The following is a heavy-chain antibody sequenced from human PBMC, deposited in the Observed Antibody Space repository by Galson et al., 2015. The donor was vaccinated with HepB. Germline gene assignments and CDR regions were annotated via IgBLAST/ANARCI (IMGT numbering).Heavy chain of an antibody. CDR2: LSGSGGTA. V-gene: IGHV3-23*01. Sequence: SLRLSCAASGFTFSTYAMSWVRQAPGMGLEWVSTLSGSGGTAYHADSVRGRFTISRDNSKNTLYLQMNSLRAEDTAVYYCAKEGGGGGALRGRYWYFDLWGRGTLVTVSS. CDR1: GFTFSTYA. D-gene: IGHD2-21*01. CDR3: AKEGGGGGALRGRYWYFDL. J-gene: IGHJ2*01.